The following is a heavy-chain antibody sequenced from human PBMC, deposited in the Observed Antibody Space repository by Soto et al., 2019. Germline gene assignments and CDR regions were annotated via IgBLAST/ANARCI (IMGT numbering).Heavy chain of an antibody. J-gene: IGHJ6*02. CDR1: GFTFYDYV. CDR2: ISWDGGST. Sequence: PGGSLRLSCAPSGFTFYDYVMHWVRQSPGKGLEWVSLISWDGGSTYYADSVKGRFTISRDNSKNSLYLQMNSLRAEDTALYYCAKDKSPYYYDFWISYGMDVWGQGTTVTVSS. D-gene: IGHD3-3*01. V-gene: IGHV3-43D*04. CDR3: AKDKSPYYYDFWISYGMDV.